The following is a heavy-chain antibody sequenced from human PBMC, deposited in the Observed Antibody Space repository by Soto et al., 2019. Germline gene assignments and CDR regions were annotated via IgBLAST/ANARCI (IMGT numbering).Heavy chain of an antibody. CDR3: ARGSVTTCLTAFYY. V-gene: IGHV1-69*06. CDR1: GGTFISYA. J-gene: IGHJ4*02. Sequence: QVQLVQSGAEVQKPGSSVKFSCKASGGTFISYAISWVRQAPGRGLEWMGGIITVFGTANYTQKFQGRVTITADKYKSTANMELSSLRSEDTALYYCARGSVTTCLTAFYYWGQGTLVTVSS. CDR2: IITVFGTA. D-gene: IGHD4-17*01.